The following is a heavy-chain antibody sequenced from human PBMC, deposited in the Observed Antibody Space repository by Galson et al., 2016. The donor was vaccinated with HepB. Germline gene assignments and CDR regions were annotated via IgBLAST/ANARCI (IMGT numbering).Heavy chain of an antibody. CDR1: GFTFSSYV. CDR3: AHPRTPTTSYFDY. J-gene: IGHJ4*02. D-gene: IGHD4-11*01. V-gene: IGHV3-23*01. Sequence: SLRLSCAASGFTFSSYVMSWVRQAPGKGLEWVSGISGSGGSTHYADSVKGRFNISRDNSKNTVYLQMNSLRVEDMAVYYCAHPRTPTTSYFDYWGQGTLVTVPS. CDR2: ISGSGGST.